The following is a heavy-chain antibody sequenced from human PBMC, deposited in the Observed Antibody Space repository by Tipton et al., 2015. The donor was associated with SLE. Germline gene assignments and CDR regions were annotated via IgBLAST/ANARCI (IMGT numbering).Heavy chain of an antibody. Sequence: SLRLSCAASGFTFSSYDMNWVRQAPGKGLEWVSYISSSGGNIYYADSVTGRFTISRDNAKNSLYLQMNSLRADDTAVYYCARAPFHYDFWKGDTFDIWGQGTMVTVSS. V-gene: IGHV3-48*03. CDR1: GFTFSSYD. CDR2: ISSSGGNI. D-gene: IGHD3-3*01. J-gene: IGHJ3*02. CDR3: ARAPFHYDFWKGDTFDI.